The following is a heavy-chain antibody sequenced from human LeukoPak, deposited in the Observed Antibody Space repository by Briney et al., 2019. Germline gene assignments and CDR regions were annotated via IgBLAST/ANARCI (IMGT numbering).Heavy chain of an antibody. J-gene: IGHJ5*02. V-gene: IGHV1-2*02. D-gene: IGHD2-15*01. CDR3: ARARYCSGGSCYPTYNWFDP. CDR2: INPNSGGT. Sequence: ASVKVSCKASGYTFTGYYMHWVRQAPGQGLEWMGWINPNSGGTNYAQKFQGRVTMTRDTSISTACMELSRLRSDDTAVYYCARARYCSGGSCYPTYNWFDPWGQGTLVTVSS. CDR1: GYTFTGYY.